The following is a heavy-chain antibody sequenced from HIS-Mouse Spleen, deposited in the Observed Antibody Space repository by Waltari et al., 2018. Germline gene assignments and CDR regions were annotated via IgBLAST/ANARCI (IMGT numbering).Heavy chain of an antibody. J-gene: IGHJ5*02. CDR1: GFTFSSYW. V-gene: IGHV3-74*01. Sequence: EVQLVESGGGLVQPGGSLRLSCAASGFTFSSYWMHWVRQAPGKGLVWVTGINRNGSSTSYAESVKGRFTISRDNAKNTLYLQMNSLRAADTAVYYCARDLGYSSSSEVWFDPWGQGTLVTVSS. CDR2: INRNGSST. D-gene: IGHD6-6*01. CDR3: ARDLGYSSSSEVWFDP.